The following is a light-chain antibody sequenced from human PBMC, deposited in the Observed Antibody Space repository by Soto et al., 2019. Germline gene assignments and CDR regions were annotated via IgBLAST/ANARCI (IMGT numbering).Light chain of an antibody. V-gene: IGLV1-40*01. CDR2: GNT. CDR1: SSNIGAASD. Sequence: QPVLTQPPSVSGAPGQRVTISCTGSSSNIGAASDVHWYQQLPGTAPKLLIYGNTNRPSGVPDRFSGSKSGTSASLAITGLQAVDEADYYCQSYDSSLTADVFGTGTELTVL. CDR3: QSYDSSLTADV. J-gene: IGLJ1*01.